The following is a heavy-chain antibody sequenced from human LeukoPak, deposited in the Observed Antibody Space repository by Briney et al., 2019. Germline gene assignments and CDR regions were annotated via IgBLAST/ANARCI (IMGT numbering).Heavy chain of an antibody. Sequence: GGSLRLAWVASEFTLSNYWLHWVRQAPGKGPVWVSRINSDGSNTIYADSVKGRFTISRDNAKNSVYLQMNSLRVEDTAIYYCARGGFGHNMDVWGKGTTVTVSS. CDR1: EFTLSNYW. J-gene: IGHJ6*03. D-gene: IGHD3-3*01. V-gene: IGHV3-74*01. CDR3: ARGGFGHNMDV. CDR2: INSDGSNT.